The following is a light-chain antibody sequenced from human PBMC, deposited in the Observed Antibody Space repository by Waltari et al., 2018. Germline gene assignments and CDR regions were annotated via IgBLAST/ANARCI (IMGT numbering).Light chain of an antibody. CDR2: GAS. CDR3: QQYGSSVMYT. J-gene: IGKJ2*01. Sequence: VLTQSPGTLSLSPGERATFSCRASQSITKRYFAWYQQKPGQAPRLLIYGASSRAPGNPDRFSGSGSGTDFTLTISRLEPEDFAVYYCQQYGSSVMYTFGQGTKLEIK. V-gene: IGKV3-20*01. CDR1: QSITKRY.